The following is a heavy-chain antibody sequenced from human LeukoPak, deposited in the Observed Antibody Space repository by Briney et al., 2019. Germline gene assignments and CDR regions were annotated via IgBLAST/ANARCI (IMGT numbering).Heavy chain of an antibody. D-gene: IGHD5-12*01. CDR1: GFTFSSYE. Sequence: GGSLRLSCAASGFTFSSYEMNWVRQAPGKGLEWVSYISSSSYTIYYADSVRGRFTISRDNAKNSLYLQMNSLRADDTAVYYCARLGDKDVDIVATIEWGFDYWGQGTLVTVSS. V-gene: IGHV3-48*03. CDR3: ARLGDKDVDIVATIEWGFDY. CDR2: ISSSSYTI. J-gene: IGHJ4*02.